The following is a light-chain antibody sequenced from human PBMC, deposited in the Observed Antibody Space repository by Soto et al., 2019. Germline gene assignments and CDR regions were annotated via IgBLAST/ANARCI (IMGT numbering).Light chain of an antibody. CDR1: QSVLYSSNNKNY. J-gene: IGKJ5*01. CDR2: WAS. CDR3: QQYYSAPSIT. V-gene: IGKV4-1*01. Sequence: DIVMTQPPASLPVSLGERATINCKSSQSVLYSSNNKNYLAWYQQKPRQPPKMLISWASTRESGVPDRFSGSGSGTDFTLTISSLQAEDVAVYYCQQYYSAPSITFGQGTRLEI.